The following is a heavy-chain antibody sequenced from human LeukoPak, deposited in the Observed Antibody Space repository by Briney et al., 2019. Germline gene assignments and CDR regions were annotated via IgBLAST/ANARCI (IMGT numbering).Heavy chain of an antibody. V-gene: IGHV3-7*01. CDR2: IEKDGSAT. Sequence: PGGSLRLSCAASGFTFSRYGMTWVRQAPGKGLEWVAKIEKDGSATYYVDSMKGRFTVSRDNAANSLYLQMSNLGVEDTAVYSCARAGVTNQLGETYWYFDLWGRGTLVTVSS. D-gene: IGHD1-1*01. CDR1: GFTFSRYG. CDR3: ARAGVTNQLGETYWYFDL. J-gene: IGHJ2*01.